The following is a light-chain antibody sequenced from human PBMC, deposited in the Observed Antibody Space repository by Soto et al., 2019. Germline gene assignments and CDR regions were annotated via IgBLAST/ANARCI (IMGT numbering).Light chain of an antibody. V-gene: IGKV1-5*01. CDR2: DAS. Sequence: DIQMTQSPSTLSSSVGDRVTITCWASQSISTGLAWYQQKPGKAPNLLIYDASTLESGVPSRFSGSGSGTEFTLTISSLQPDDFATYYCQHYSTVWAFGQGTKVDIK. CDR1: QSISTG. J-gene: IGKJ1*01. CDR3: QHYSTVWA.